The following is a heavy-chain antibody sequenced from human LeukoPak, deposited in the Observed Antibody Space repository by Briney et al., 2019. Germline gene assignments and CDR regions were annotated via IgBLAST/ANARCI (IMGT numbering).Heavy chain of an antibody. CDR1: GGSIYNYY. Sequence: TPSDTLSLTCTVSGGSIYNYYWSWIRQPPGKGLGWIGYIDYSGSTNYNPSLKSRVTISVDTSKNQFSLKLSSVTAADTAVYYCAVGGVYLRGGAEAFDIWGQGTMVTVSS. V-gene: IGHV4-59*07. CDR2: IDYSGST. D-gene: IGHD3-10*01. J-gene: IGHJ3*02. CDR3: AVGGVYLRGGAEAFDI.